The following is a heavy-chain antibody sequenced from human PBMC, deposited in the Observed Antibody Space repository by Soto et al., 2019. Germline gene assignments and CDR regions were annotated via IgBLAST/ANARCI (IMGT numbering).Heavy chain of an antibody. Sequence: GESLKISCAASGFTFSGSGMSWVRQAPGKGLEWVSGISGSGGTTYYADSVTGRFTISRDNSKNTLYLQMSSLRAEDTAVYYCAKGTRYNDLWGQGTLVTVSS. CDR3: AKGTRYNDL. CDR1: GFTFSGSG. D-gene: IGHD5-18*01. J-gene: IGHJ5*02. V-gene: IGHV3-23*01. CDR2: ISGSGGTT.